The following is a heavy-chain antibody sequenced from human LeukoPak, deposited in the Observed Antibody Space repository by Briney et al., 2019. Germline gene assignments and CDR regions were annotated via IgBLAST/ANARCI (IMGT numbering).Heavy chain of an antibody. V-gene: IGHV1-2*02. J-gene: IGHJ4*02. Sequence: IGWINPNCGCTNYAQKFQGRVTMTRDTSISTAYMELSRLRSDDKAVYYCARVYHKRDGIGVVGLNYWGQGTLVTVSS. D-gene: IGHD3-22*01. CDR3: ARVYHKRDGIGVVGLNY. CDR2: INPNCGCT.